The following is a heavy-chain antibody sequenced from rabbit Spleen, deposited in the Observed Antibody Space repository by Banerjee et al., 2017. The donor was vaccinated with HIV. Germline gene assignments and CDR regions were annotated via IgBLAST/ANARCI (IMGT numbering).Heavy chain of an antibody. V-gene: IGHV1S40*01. CDR1: GFSFNSGYD. Sequence: QSLEESGGGLVKPGASLTLTCKASGFSFNSGYDMCWVRQAPGKGLEWIACIDTSDGDTDYANWPKGRFTISKASSTIVTLKMTSLTAADTATYFCARNYVNAFDPWGPGTLVTVS. CDR2: IDTSDGDT. J-gene: IGHJ2*01. CDR3: ARNYVNAFDP. D-gene: IGHD1-1*01.